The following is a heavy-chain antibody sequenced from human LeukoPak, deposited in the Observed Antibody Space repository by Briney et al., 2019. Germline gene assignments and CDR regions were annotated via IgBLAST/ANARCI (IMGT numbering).Heavy chain of an antibody. CDR3: ARADCSGGSCYSTFDY. V-gene: IGHV1-46*01. CDR1: GDTFTSYY. D-gene: IGHD2-15*01. Sequence: ASVKVSCKASGDTFTSYYMHWVRQAPGQGLEWMGIMNPSGGSTSYAQKFQGRVTMTRDTSTSTVYMELSSLRSEDTAVYYCARADCSGGSCYSTFDYWGQGTLVTVSS. CDR2: MNPSGGST. J-gene: IGHJ4*02.